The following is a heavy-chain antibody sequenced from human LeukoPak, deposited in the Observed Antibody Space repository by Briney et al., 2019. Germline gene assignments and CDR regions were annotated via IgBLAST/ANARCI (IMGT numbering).Heavy chain of an antibody. V-gene: IGHV4-34*01. CDR1: GGSFSGYY. CDR2: ITHSGST. D-gene: IGHD3-10*01. CDR3: ARDRGTMAPRGWFDP. Sequence: SETLSLTCAVYGGSFSGYYWSWIRQPPGKGLEWIGEITHSGSTNYNPSLKSRVTISVDTSKNQFSLKLSSVTAADTAVYYCARDRGTMAPRGWFDPWGQGTLVTVSS. J-gene: IGHJ5*02.